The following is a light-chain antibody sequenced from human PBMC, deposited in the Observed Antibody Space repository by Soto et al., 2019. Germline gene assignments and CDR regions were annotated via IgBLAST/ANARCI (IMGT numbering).Light chain of an antibody. CDR1: QTVSNY. J-gene: IGKJ5*01. V-gene: IGKV3-11*01. Sequence: EIVLTQSPATLSLSPGERATLSCRASQTVSNYLLWYQQKPGQAPRLLIYDASNRATGIPARFSGSGSETDFTLTISSLEPEDVAVYYCQQRMNWPLTFGQGTGLEIK. CDR2: DAS. CDR3: QQRMNWPLT.